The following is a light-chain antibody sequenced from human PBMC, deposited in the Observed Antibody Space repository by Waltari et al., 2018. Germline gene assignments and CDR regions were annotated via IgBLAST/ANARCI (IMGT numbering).Light chain of an antibody. V-gene: IGKV3-20*01. CDR3: QNYVRLPAT. CDR1: QSVGRS. CDR2: DAS. Sequence: EIVLTQSPGTLSLSPGERATLSCRASQSVGRSLVWYQQKPGQAPRILIYDASTRATCIPDRFSGSGSGTDFSLTISRLEPEDFAVYFCQNYVRLPATFGQGTKVEIK. J-gene: IGKJ1*01.